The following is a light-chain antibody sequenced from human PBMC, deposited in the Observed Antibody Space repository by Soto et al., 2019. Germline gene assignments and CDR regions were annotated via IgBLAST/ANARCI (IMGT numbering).Light chain of an antibody. CDR3: SSYTSSTTLV. CDR2: EVN. Sequence: QSVLTQPASVSGSPGQSITISCTGTSSDVGGYNSVSWYQHHPGKAPKLMIYEVNNRPSGVSNRFSGSKSGNTASLTISGLQAEDEADYYCSSYTSSTTLVFGGGTKLTVL. V-gene: IGLV2-14*01. CDR1: SSDVGGYNS. J-gene: IGLJ2*01.